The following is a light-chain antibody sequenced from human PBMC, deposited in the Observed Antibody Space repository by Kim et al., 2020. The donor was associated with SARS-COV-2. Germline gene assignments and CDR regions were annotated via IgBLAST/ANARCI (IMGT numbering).Light chain of an antibody. J-gene: IGLJ2*01. Sequence: VTLSCTWSSSSIGTHYGVQLYQQHPGTAPKLLISGDTQRPSGVSDRFSASRAASSASLAITGLQTDDEGDYFCQSYDSGLSPSVVFGGGTQLTVL. CDR3: QSYDSGLSPSVV. CDR2: GDT. V-gene: IGLV1-40*01. CDR1: SSSIGTHYG.